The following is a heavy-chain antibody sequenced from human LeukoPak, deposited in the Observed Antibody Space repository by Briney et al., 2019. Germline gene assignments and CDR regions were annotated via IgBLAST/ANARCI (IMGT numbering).Heavy chain of an antibody. D-gene: IGHD3-22*01. CDR3: AKLMFYFDSSSYSIDN. V-gene: IGHV4-59*01. J-gene: IGHJ4*02. CDR2: IYYSGST. Sequence: TSETLSLTCTVSGGSNSSFQWPEIRQPPGKGLQWIGYIYYSGSTNYNPSLKGRVTISIDTSKNQFSLKLNSVTAADTAVYYCAKLMFYFDSSSYSIDNWGQGTLVTVSS. CDR1: GGSNSSFQ.